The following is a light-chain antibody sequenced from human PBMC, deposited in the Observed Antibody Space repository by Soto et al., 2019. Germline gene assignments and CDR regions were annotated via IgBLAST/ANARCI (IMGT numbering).Light chain of an antibody. V-gene: IGKV1-27*01. Sequence: DIQMTQSPSSLSASVGDRVTITCRATQGISYYLAWYQQKPGKVPKLLIYAASTLPSGVPSRFSGSGYGTDFILTISSLQPEDVATYYCQQYDSALRTFGQGTKVEIK. J-gene: IGKJ1*01. CDR3: QQYDSALRT. CDR2: AAS. CDR1: QGISYY.